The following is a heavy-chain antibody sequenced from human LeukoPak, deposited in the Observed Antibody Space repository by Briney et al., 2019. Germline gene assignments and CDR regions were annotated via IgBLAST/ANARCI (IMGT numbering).Heavy chain of an antibody. CDR2: INPNSGGT. CDR1: GYTFTGYY. Sequence: ASVTVSCKASGYTFTGYYMHWVRQAPGQGLEGMGWINPNSGGTNYAQKFQGRVTMTRDTSISTAYMELSRLRSDDTAVYYCARDLFRVKTVGATRVGGCDYWGQGTLVTVSS. V-gene: IGHV1-2*02. CDR3: ARDLFRVKTVGATRVGGCDY. J-gene: IGHJ4*02. D-gene: IGHD1-26*01.